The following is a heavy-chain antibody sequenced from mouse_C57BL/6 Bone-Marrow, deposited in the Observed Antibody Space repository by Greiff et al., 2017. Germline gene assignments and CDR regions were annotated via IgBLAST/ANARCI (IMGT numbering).Heavy chain of an antibody. CDR1: GFNITDYY. Sequence: EVQLQESGAELVKPGASVKLSCTASGFNITDYYMHWVKQRTEQGLEWIGRIDPEDGETKYAPNFQGKATITADTSSNTAYLQLSSLTSEDTAVYYCATGDSTLDYWGQGTSVTVSS. CDR2: IDPEDGET. J-gene: IGHJ4*01. V-gene: IGHV14-2*01. CDR3: ATGDSTLDY.